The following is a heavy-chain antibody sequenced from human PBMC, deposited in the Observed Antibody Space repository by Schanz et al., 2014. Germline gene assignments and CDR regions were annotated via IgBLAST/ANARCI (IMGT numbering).Heavy chain of an antibody. D-gene: IGHD4-17*01. Sequence: VQLVESGGGVVQPGRSLRLSCTASGFTFSSYSMNWVRQAPGKGLEWVSYVSRSTPDIYYADSVKGRFTMSRDNAKNSVFLQMNSLRAEDTAVYYCARKMKLGVYGGKGHDSLDIWGQGTMVTVSP. J-gene: IGHJ3*02. CDR1: GFTFSSYS. V-gene: IGHV3-48*01. CDR3: ARKMKLGVYGGKGHDSLDI. CDR2: VSRSTPDI.